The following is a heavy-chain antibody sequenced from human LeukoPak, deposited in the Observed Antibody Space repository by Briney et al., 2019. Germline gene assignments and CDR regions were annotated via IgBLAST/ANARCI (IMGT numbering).Heavy chain of an antibody. Sequence: PSETLSLTCTVSGGSISSGGYYWSWIRQPPGKGLEWIGYIYHSGSTYYNPSLKSRVTISVDRSKNQFSLKLSSVTTADTAVYYCARGIPRGSGWYGDAFDIWGQGTMVTVSS. CDR2: IYHSGST. CDR3: ARGIPRGSGWYGDAFDI. D-gene: IGHD6-19*01. J-gene: IGHJ3*02. V-gene: IGHV4-30-2*01. CDR1: GGSISSGGYY.